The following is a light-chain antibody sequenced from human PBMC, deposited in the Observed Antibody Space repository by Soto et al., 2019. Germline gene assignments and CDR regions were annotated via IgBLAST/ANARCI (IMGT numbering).Light chain of an antibody. Sequence: DFVMTQSPDSLAVSLGERATINCKSSQTVLYSSKNKNYLAWYQQKPGQPPKLLVYWASTRESGVPDRFSGSGSGTDVTLTLRSMQAEDVAVYYCQQYYTTPPTFGQGTKVDIK. CDR1: QTVLYSSKNKNY. CDR2: WAS. V-gene: IGKV4-1*01. J-gene: IGKJ1*01. CDR3: QQYYTTPPT.